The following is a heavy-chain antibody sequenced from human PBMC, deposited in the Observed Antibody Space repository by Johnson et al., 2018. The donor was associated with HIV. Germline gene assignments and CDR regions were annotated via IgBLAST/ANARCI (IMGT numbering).Heavy chain of an antibody. D-gene: IGHD6-6*01. CDR3: ARRWIVAARPPENAFDI. Sequence: VQLVESGGGLVQPGGSLRLSCAASGFSVSSNHMTWVRQAPGKGLEWGSVIYTGDSTYYADSVRGRFTVSRDNSKNTMYLQMNSLRAEDTAVYYCARRWIVAARPPENAFDIWGQGTMVTVSS. V-gene: IGHV3-66*04. J-gene: IGHJ3*02. CDR1: GFSVSSNH. CDR2: IYTGDST.